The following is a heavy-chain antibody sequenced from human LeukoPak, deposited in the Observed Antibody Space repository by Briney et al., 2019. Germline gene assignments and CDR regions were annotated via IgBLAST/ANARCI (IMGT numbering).Heavy chain of an antibody. CDR1: GFTFEKYV. V-gene: IGHV3-23*01. D-gene: IGHD1-26*01. CDR2: IYGSGVSI. J-gene: IGHJ4*02. Sequence: GGSLRLSSVASGFTFEKYVMNWVRQAPGKGLEWLATIYGSGVSISYADSVKGRFTISRDNSNNTLYLQMNSLRVEDTAMYFCAKDLGWELPAEAYWGQGILVTVSS. CDR3: AKDLGWELPAEAY.